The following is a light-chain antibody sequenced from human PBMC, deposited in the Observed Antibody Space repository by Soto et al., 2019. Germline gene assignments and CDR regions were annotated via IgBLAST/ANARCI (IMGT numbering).Light chain of an antibody. Sequence: EIVLTQSPGTLSLSPGERATLSCRASQSVNSNYLAWYQQKPGQAPRLLIYGASSRSTGIPDRFGGSGSGTDFTITIDRLEPEDFAVFYCQQYGSSPYTFGQGTTLDVK. V-gene: IGKV3-20*01. J-gene: IGKJ2*01. CDR1: QSVNSNY. CDR2: GAS. CDR3: QQYGSSPYT.